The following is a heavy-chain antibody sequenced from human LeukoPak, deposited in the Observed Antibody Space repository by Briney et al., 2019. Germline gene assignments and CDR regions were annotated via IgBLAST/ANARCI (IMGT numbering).Heavy chain of an antibody. CDR1: GSTFSRNW. V-gene: IGHV3-74*01. Sequence: GGSLRLSCAASGSTFSRNWMHRVRQTPGKGLVWVSRINGGGSATTYADSVAGRFTTSRDNAKNTIYLQMTSLRAEDTAVYYCARGVRGIISYYYYYMDLWGKGTTVTVSS. CDR2: INGGGSAT. CDR3: ARGVRGIISYYYYYMDL. D-gene: IGHD3-10*01. J-gene: IGHJ6*03.